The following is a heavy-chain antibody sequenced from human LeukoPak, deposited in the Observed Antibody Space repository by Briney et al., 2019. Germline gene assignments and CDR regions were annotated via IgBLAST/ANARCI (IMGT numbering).Heavy chain of an antibody. CDR3: ARSVDVDWFDP. CDR2: IHHSGST. J-gene: IGHJ5*02. Sequence: SETLSLTCTVSGYSISSGYYWGWIRQPPGKGLEWIGSIHHSGSTYYNPSLKSRATISVDTSKNQFSLKLSSVTAADTAVYYCARSVDVDWFDPWGQGTLVAVSS. V-gene: IGHV4-38-2*02. D-gene: IGHD3-16*01. CDR1: GYSISSGYY.